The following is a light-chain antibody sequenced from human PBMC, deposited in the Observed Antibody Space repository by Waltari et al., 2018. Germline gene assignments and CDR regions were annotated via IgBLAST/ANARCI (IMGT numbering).Light chain of an antibody. J-gene: IGLJ3*02. CDR1: IIDVGGYNY. CDR2: DVS. V-gene: IGLV2-14*03. Sequence: QSVLTQPASVSGSTGQSITISCTANIIDVGGYNYVSWYQQHPGKVPKLMIYDVSRRPSGISNRVSGSKSGKTASLTISGLQAEDEADYYCASYTRSTFTWVFGGGTKLTVL. CDR3: ASYTRSTFTWV.